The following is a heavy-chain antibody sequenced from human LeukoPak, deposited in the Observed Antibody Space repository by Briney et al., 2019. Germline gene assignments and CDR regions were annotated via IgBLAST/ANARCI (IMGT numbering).Heavy chain of an antibody. V-gene: IGHV3-53*01. CDR3: ARVAGAPAGPLDY. J-gene: IGHJ4*02. CDR1: GFTVDSNY. CDR2: IYTGGNT. D-gene: IGHD6-13*01. Sequence: GGSLRLSCAASGFTVDSNYLSWVRQAPGKGLEWVSTIYTGGNTYYADSVKGRFTISRDNSKNTLYLQMNSLRGEDTAVYYCARVAGAPAGPLDYWGQGTLVTVSS.